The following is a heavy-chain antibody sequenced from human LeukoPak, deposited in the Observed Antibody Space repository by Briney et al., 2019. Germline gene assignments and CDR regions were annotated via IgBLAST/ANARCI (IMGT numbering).Heavy chain of an antibody. CDR1: GYTFTSYD. CDR3: ARGFRRTKPGGLDY. CDR2: MNPNSGNT. J-gene: IGHJ4*02. Sequence: ASVKVSCKASGYTFTSYDINWVRQATGQGLEWMGWMNPNSGNTGYAQKFQGRVTMTRNTSISTAYMELSSLRSEDTAVYYCARGFRRTKPGGLDYWGQGTLVTVSS. D-gene: IGHD3-10*01. V-gene: IGHV1-8*01.